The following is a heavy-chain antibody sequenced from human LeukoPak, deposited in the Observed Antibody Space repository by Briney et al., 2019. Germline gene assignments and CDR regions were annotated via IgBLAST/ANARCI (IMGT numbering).Heavy chain of an antibody. D-gene: IGHD6-19*01. V-gene: IGHV4-34*01. J-gene: IGHJ6*02. CDR1: GGSFSGYY. CDR3: ARRAVSYYYYYYGMDV. Sequence: SETLSLTCAVYGGSFSGYYWSWIRQPPGKGLEWIGEINHSGSTNYNPSLKSRVTTSVDTSKNQFSLKLSSVTAADTAAYYCARRAVSYYYYYYGMDVWGQGATVTVSS. CDR2: INHSGST.